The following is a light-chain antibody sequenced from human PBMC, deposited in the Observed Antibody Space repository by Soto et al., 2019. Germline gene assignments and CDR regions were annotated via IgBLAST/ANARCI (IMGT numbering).Light chain of an antibody. V-gene: IGKV3-20*01. J-gene: IGKJ1*01. Sequence: EIVLTQSPGTLSLSPGERATISCRASQSVSSTYLAWYQHKPGQPPTLLIYGASSKGTGIADRFSCSGSGTDLTLTISRLEPEDFEVYYCQRYGSSSTWTFGQGTKVEIK. CDR3: QRYGSSSTWT. CDR2: GAS. CDR1: QSVSSTY.